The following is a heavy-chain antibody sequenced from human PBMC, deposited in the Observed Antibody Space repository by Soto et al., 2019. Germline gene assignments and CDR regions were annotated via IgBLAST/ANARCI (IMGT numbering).Heavy chain of an antibody. J-gene: IGHJ6*02. Sequence: ASVKVSCKASGYTFTSYYMHWVRQAPGQGLEWMGIINPSGGSTSYAQKFQGRVTMTRDTSTSTVYMELSSLRSEDTAVYYCARDQYYDILTGVYYYYGMDVWGQGTTVTVSS. CDR2: INPSGGST. CDR3: ARDQYYDILTGVYYYYGMDV. V-gene: IGHV1-46*03. D-gene: IGHD3-9*01. CDR1: GYTFTSYY.